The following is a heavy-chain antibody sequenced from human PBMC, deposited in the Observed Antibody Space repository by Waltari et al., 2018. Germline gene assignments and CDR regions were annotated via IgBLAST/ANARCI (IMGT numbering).Heavy chain of an antibody. Sequence: QLQLQESGPGLVQPSRTLSLTCSVPGASITSIRHHWGWIRQPPGQGLKWIATMSYSGAAYSSPSLKSRVTVSRDTSKNQLSLKLDSVSAADTALYYCATYIGASLGTAAFDVWGQGTMVTVSS. V-gene: IGHV4-39*01. D-gene: IGHD5-12*01. J-gene: IGHJ3*01. CDR1: GASITSIRHH. CDR3: ATYIGASLGTAAFDV. CDR2: MSYSGAA.